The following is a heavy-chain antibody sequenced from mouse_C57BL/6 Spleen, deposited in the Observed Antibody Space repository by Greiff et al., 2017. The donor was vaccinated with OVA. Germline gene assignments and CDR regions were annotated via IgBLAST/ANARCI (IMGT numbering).Heavy chain of an antibody. Sequence: VMLVESDAELVKPGASVKISCKVSGYTFTDHTIHWMKQRPEQGLEWIGYIYPRDGSTKYNEKFKGKATLTADKSSSTAYMQLNSLTSEDSAVYFCARGPPFITTVVGYFDYWGQGTTLTVSS. D-gene: IGHD1-1*01. CDR2: IYPRDGST. CDR1: GYTFTDHT. V-gene: IGHV1-78*01. CDR3: ARGPPFITTVVGYFDY. J-gene: IGHJ2*01.